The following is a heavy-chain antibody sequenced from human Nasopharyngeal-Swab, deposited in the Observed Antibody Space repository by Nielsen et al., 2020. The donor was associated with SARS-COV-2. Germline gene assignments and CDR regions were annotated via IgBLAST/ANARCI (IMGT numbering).Heavy chain of an antibody. D-gene: IGHD3-10*01. CDR3: ARDWIGNFDY. V-gene: IGHV3-30*04. Sequence: VRQAPGKGLEWVAVIWYDGSNKYYADSVKGRFTISRDNSKNTLYLQMNSLRAEDTAVYYCARDWIGNFDYWGQGTLVTVSS. CDR2: IWYDGSNK. J-gene: IGHJ4*02.